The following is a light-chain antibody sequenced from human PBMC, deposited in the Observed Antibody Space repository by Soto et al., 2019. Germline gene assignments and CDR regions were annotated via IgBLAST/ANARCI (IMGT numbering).Light chain of an antibody. CDR1: SADVGTSNF. CDR2: DVA. V-gene: IGLV2-14*03. CDR3: SSYTRGPVYV. Sequence: QSALTQPASVSGSPGQSITISYTGISADVGTSNFVSWYQHHPGKAPRLILYDVANRPSGVSNRFSGSKSGDTASLTISGLQADDEANYYCSSYTRGPVYVFGTGTKVTVL. J-gene: IGLJ1*01.